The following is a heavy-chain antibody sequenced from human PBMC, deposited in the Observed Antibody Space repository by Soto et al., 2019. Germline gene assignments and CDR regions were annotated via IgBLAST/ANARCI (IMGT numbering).Heavy chain of an antibody. J-gene: IGHJ3*02. CDR3: AASMRSDAFDI. Sequence: ASVKVSCKASGYTFTSYYMHWVRQAPGQGLEWMGIINPSGGSTSYAQKFQGRVTMTRDTSTSTVYMELSSLRSEDTAVYYCAASMRSDAFDIWGQGTMVTVAS. CDR1: GYTFTSYY. V-gene: IGHV1-46*01. D-gene: IGHD3-22*01. CDR2: INPSGGST.